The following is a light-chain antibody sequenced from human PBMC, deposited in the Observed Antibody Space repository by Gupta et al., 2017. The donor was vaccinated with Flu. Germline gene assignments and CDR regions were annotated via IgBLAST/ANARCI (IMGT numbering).Light chain of an antibody. CDR2: WAS. Sequence: DIVVTQSDDALAVSLGEWATINGKSSQSVLYSSNNKNYLAWYQQKPGQPPKLLIYWASTRESGVPDRFSGSGSGTDFTLTISSLQAEDVAVYYCQQYHSTPWTFGQGTKVEIK. J-gene: IGKJ1*01. CDR1: QSVLYSSNNKNY. CDR3: QQYHSTPWT. V-gene: IGKV4-1*01.